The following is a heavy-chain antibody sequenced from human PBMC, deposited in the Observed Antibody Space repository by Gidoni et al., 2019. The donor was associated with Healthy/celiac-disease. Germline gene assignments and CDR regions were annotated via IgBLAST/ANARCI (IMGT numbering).Heavy chain of an antibody. CDR2: ISGSGGST. D-gene: IGHD3-9*01. V-gene: IGHV3-23*01. J-gene: IGHJ4*02. CDR3: AKSGPVLRYFDWLLYYFDY. CDR1: GFTFASYA. Sequence: EVQLLESGGGLVQPGGSLSLSCAASGFTFASYAMSWVRQAPGKGLEWVSAISGSGGSTYYADSVKGRFTISRDNSKNTLYLQMNSLRAEDTAVYYCAKSGPVLRYFDWLLYYFDYWGQGTLVTVSS.